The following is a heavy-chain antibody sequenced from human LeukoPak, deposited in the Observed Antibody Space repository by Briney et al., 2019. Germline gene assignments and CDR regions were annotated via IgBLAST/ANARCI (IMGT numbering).Heavy chain of an antibody. J-gene: IGHJ4*02. D-gene: IGHD1-1*01. CDR3: ARVLLEREAR. CDR2: INSGESST. CDR1: GFTLSGYW. Sequence: PGGSLRLSCAASGFTLSGYWMHWVRQAPGKGLEWVSRINSGESSTSYADSVKGRFTISRDNAKNTLYLQMNSLRAEDSAVYYCARVLLEREARWGQGTLVTVSS. V-gene: IGHV3-74*01.